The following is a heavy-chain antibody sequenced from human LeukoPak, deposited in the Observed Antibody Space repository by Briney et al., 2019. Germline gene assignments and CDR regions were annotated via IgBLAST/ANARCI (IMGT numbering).Heavy chain of an antibody. V-gene: IGHV1-2*02. CDR1: GYTFTGYY. D-gene: IGHD1-26*01. CDR2: INPNSGGT. J-gene: IGHJ4*02. CDR3: ARSYEGDGSYHIDY. Sequence: GASVKVSYKASGYTFTGYYMHWVRQAPGQGLEWMGWINPNSGGTNYAQKFQGRVTMTRDTSISTAYMELSRLRSDDTAVYYCARSYEGDGSYHIDYWGQGTLVTVSS.